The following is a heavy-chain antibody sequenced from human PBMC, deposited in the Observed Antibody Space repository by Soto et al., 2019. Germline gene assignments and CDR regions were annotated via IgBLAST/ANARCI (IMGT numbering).Heavy chain of an antibody. V-gene: IGHV3-21*01. J-gene: IGHJ5*02. Sequence: GGSLRLSCAASGFTFSSYSMNWVPQAPGKGLGGASSISSSSSYIYYADSVKGRFTISRDNAKNSLYLQMNSLRAEDTAVYYCARGKPWFDPWGQGTLVTVSS. CDR3: ARGKPWFDP. CDR1: GFTFSSYS. CDR2: ISSSSSYI.